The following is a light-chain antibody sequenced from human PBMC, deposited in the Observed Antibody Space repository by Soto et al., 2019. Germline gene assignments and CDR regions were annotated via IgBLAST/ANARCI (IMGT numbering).Light chain of an antibody. CDR3: SSYTTRATLV. CDR2: AVT. J-gene: IGLJ2*01. CDR1: SSDVGGYNS. Sequence: QSVLTQPASVSGSPGQSIAISCTGTSSDVGGYNSVSWYQQFPGKAPKLIIYAVTNRPSGVARRFSGSKSGNTASLTISGHQADDDADYCCSSYTTRATLVFGVGTKLTVL. V-gene: IGLV2-14*01.